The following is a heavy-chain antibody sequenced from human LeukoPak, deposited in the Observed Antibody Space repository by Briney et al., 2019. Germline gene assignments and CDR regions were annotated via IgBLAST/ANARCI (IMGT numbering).Heavy chain of an antibody. CDR3: ARDWTDVNGVGRALDY. J-gene: IGHJ4*02. Sequence: PGRSLRLSCAASGFTFSSYSMNWVRQAPGKGLEWVSSISSSSSYIYYADSVKGRFTISRDNAKNSLYLQMNSLRAEDTALYYCARDWTDVNGVGRALDYWGQGTLVTVSS. CDR1: GFTFSSYS. CDR2: ISSSSSYI. D-gene: IGHD3/OR15-3a*01. V-gene: IGHV3-21*01.